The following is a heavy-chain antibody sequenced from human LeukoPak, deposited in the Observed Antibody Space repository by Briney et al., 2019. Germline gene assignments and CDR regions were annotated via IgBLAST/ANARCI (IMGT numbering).Heavy chain of an antibody. CDR3: ARGPSXGPGDY. D-gene: IGHD7-27*01. CDR2: INHSGST. V-gene: IGHV4-34*01. J-gene: IGHJ4*02. CDR1: GGSFSGYY. Sequence: SETLSLTCAVYGGSFSGYYWSWIRQPPGKGLEWIGEINHSGSTNYNPSLKSRVTISVDTSKNQFSLKLSSVTAADTAVYYCARGPSXGPGDYWGQGTLVTVSS.